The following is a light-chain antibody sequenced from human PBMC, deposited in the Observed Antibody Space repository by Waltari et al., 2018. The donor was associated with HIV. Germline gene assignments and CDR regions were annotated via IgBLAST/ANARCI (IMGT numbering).Light chain of an antibody. J-gene: IGLJ2*01. CDR1: SIGSKS. CDR2: DNG. CDR3: QVWDSSSDHPRVV. V-gene: IGLV3-21*02. Sequence: SDVLTQPPSVSVAPGQTARIPCGGNSIGSKSVHWYQQRPGQAPVLVVYDNGGRPSGIPERFSGSKSGNTATLTISRVEAGDEADFYCQVWDSSSDHPRVVFGGGTKLTVL.